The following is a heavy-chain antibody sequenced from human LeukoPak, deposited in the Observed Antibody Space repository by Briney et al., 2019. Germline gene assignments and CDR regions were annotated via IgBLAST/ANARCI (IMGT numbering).Heavy chain of an antibody. CDR1: GYTFTSYG. Sequence: GASVKVSCKASGYTFTSYGISWVRQAPGQRLEWMGGIIPIFGTANYAQKFQGRVTITADKSTSTAYMELSSLRSEDAAVYYCAAAAGTAHYYYYMDVWGKGTTVTVSS. V-gene: IGHV1-69*06. J-gene: IGHJ6*03. CDR2: IIPIFGTA. D-gene: IGHD6-13*01. CDR3: AAAAGTAHYYYYMDV.